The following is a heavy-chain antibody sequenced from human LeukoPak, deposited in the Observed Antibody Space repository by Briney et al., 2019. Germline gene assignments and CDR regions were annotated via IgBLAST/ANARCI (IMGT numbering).Heavy chain of an antibody. CDR1: GFTFSDYS. CDR3: VRDHLWAFDF. J-gene: IGHJ3*01. Sequence: GGSPRLSCAASGFTFSDYSMNWVRQAPGKGLEWISYVGGLYSNIYYADSVKGRFTISRDNAESSVYLQMNSLRAEDTAVYYCVRDHLWAFDFWGQGTMVTVSS. V-gene: IGHV3-48*01. CDR2: VGGLYSNI.